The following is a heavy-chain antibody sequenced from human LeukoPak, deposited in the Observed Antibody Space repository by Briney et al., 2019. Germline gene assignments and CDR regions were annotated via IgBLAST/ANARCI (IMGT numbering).Heavy chain of an antibody. CDR2: IHHSGSI. CDR1: GYSISSGSY. J-gene: IGHJ4*02. CDR3: ARAFGVVIYFDY. V-gene: IGHV4-38-2*02. D-gene: IGHD3-3*01. Sequence: SETLSLTCTVSGYSISSGSYWGWIRQPPGKGLEWIGSIHHSGSIYNNPSLKSRVTISVDTSKNQFSLKPSSVTAADTAVYYCARAFGVVIYFDYWGQGTLVTVSS.